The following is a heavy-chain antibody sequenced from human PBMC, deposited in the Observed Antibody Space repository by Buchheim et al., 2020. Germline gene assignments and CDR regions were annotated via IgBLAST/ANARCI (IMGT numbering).Heavy chain of an antibody. D-gene: IGHD6-19*01. CDR3: AKSRQWLGKYYFDS. CDR2: ISGSGSST. CDR1: GFTFSSYA. V-gene: IGHV3-23*01. Sequence: EVQLLESGGGLVQPGGSLRLSCAASGFTFSSYAMNWVRQAPGKGLEWVSGISGSGSSTYYADSVTGRFSISRDSFKNTLYLQMSSLRAEDSAVYYCAKSRQWLGKYYFDSWGQGTL. J-gene: IGHJ4*02.